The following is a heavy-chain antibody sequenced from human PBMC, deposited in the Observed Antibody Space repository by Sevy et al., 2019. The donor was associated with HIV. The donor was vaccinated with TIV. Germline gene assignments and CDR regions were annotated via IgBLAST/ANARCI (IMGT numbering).Heavy chain of an antibody. D-gene: IGHD4-17*01. Sequence: GGSLRLSCAASGFTFSYYSMNWVRQAPGKGLEWVSYISSSSAIYYADSVKGRFTISRDNAKNSLYLQLNSLKDEDTAVYYCARVRADYGDYAQNYSDLWGQGTLVTVSS. CDR1: GFTFSYYS. J-gene: IGHJ4*02. CDR2: ISSSSAI. V-gene: IGHV3-48*02. CDR3: ARVRADYGDYAQNYSDL.